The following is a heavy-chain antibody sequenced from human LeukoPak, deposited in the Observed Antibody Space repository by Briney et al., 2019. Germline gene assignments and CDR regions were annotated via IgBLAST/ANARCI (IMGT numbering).Heavy chain of an antibody. CDR3: AAERGYYDNGGAFDI. V-gene: IGHV1-58*02. Sequence: ASVKVSCKASGFTFTSSAMQWVRQARGQRLEWIGWIVVGSGNTNYAQKFQERVTITRDMSTSTAYMELSSLRSEDTAVYHCAAERGYYDNGGAFDIWGQGTMVTVSS. CDR2: IVVGSGNT. CDR1: GFTFTSSA. D-gene: IGHD3-22*01. J-gene: IGHJ3*02.